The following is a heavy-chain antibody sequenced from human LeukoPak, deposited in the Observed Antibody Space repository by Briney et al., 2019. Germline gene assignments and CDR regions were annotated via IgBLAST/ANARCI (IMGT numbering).Heavy chain of an antibody. Sequence: SDTLSLTCSVSGGPISSYYWSWIRQPAGKGLDWIGRIYTTGSTNYNPSLKSRVTISVDTSKNQFSLKLSSVTAADTAVYYCARENCSGGSCYSIYYYYYMDVWGKGTTVTVSS. CDR3: ARENCSGGSCYSIYYYYYMDV. D-gene: IGHD2-15*01. V-gene: IGHV4-4*07. CDR1: GGPISSYY. CDR2: IYTTGST. J-gene: IGHJ6*03.